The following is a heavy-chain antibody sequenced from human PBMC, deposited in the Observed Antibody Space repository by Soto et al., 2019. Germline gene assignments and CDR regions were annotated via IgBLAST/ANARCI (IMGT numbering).Heavy chain of an antibody. CDR1: GGTFSSYA. V-gene: IGHV1-69*13. CDR3: ISSSSRGVFYFDY. J-gene: IGHJ4*02. D-gene: IGHD6-6*01. Sequence: SVKVSCKASGGTFSSYAISWVRQAPGQGLEWMGGIIPIFGTANYAQKFQGRVTITADESTSTAYMELSSLRSEDTAVYYCISSSSRGVFYFDYWGQGTPVTVSS. CDR2: IIPIFGTA.